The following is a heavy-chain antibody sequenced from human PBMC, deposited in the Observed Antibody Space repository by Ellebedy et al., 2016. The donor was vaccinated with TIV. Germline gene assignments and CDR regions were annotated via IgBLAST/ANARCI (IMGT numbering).Heavy chain of an antibody. CDR3: ARRPDYTFDY. V-gene: IGHV3-21*01. Sequence: GESLKISXVASGFTFSHDAMNWVRQAPGKGLEWVSSISRSSLYLYYADSVKGRFTISRDNAKNSLYLQMDSLRAEDTAVYYCARRPDYTFDYWGQGTQVTVSS. J-gene: IGHJ4*02. D-gene: IGHD4-11*01. CDR1: GFTFSHDA. CDR2: ISRSSLYL.